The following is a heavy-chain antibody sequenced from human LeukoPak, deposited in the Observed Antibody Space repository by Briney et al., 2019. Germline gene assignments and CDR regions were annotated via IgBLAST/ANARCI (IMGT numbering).Heavy chain of an antibody. CDR2: ISSSGSTI. CDR3: ARDERLGWEVPAAMDY. Sequence: GGSLRLACAASGFTFSSYEMNWVRQAPGKGLEWVSYISSSGSTIYYADSVKGRFTISRDNAKNSLYLQMNSLRAEDTAVYYCARDERLGWEVPAAMDYWGQGTLVTVSS. D-gene: IGHD2-2*01. J-gene: IGHJ4*02. CDR1: GFTFSSYE. V-gene: IGHV3-48*03.